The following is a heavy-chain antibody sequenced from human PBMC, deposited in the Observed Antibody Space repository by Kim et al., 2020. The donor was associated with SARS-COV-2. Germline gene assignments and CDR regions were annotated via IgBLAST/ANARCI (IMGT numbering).Heavy chain of an antibody. Sequence: ASVKVSCKASGYTFTSYAMHWVRQAPGQRLEWMGWINAGNGNTKYSQKFQGRVTITRDTSASTAYMELSSLRSEDTAVYYCARWGGGATTFDYYYYGMDVWGQGTTVTVSS. CDR1: GYTFTSYA. CDR2: INAGNGNT. CDR3: ARWGGGATTFDYYYYGMDV. J-gene: IGHJ6*02. V-gene: IGHV1-3*01. D-gene: IGHD1-26*01.